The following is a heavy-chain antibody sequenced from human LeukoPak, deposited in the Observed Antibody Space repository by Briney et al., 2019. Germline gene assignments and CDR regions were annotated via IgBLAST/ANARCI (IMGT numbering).Heavy chain of an antibody. CDR1: GGSISSSGHF. CDR2: IYHSGTT. CDR3: ARIGHERIGYCTGYNCHAPFDS. J-gene: IGHJ4*02. Sequence: PSETLSLTCTVSGGSISSSGHFWGWIRQPPGKGLEWVGHIYHSGTTYYNPSLQSRVTISADTSNNQFSLRVRSVTAADTAVYSCARIGHERIGYCTGYNCHAPFDSWGQGTLVTVSS. D-gene: IGHD2-8*02. V-gene: IGHV4-39*01.